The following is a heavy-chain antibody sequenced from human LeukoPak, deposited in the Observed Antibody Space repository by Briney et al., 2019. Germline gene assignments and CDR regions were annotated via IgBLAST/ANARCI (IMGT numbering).Heavy chain of an antibody. CDR2: INPNSGGT. Sequence: GASVKVSCKASGYTFTGYYMHWVRQAPGQGLEWMGRINPNSGGTNYAQKFQGRVTMSRDTSISTAYMELSRLRSDGTAVYYCARVLYYGSGSYHFDYWGQGTLVTVSS. CDR1: GYTFTGYY. J-gene: IGHJ4*02. D-gene: IGHD3-10*01. V-gene: IGHV1-2*06. CDR3: ARVLYYGSGSYHFDY.